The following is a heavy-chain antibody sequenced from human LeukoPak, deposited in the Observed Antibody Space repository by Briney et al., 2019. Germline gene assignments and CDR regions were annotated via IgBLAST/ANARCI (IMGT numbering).Heavy chain of an antibody. J-gene: IGHJ4*02. CDR2: ISAYNGNT. D-gene: IGHD3-9*01. V-gene: IGHV1-18*01. CDR1: GYTFTSYG. CDR3: ARDTRYDISTGIRDY. Sequence: ASVKVSCKASGYTFTSYGISWVRQAPGQGLEWMGWISAYNGNTNYAQKLQGRVTMTTDTSTSTAYMELRSLRSDDTAVYYCARDTRYDISTGIRDYWGQGTLVTVSS.